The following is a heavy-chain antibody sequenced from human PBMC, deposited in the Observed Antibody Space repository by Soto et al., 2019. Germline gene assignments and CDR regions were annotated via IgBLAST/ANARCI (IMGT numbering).Heavy chain of an antibody. CDR3: VKAPYDYSNHYFDS. D-gene: IGHD4-4*01. CDR2: ISGSGGST. Sequence: EVQLLESGGGLVQPGGSLRLSCAASGFTFNTYAMSWVRQAPGKGLEWVSGISGSGGSTYSADSVKGRFIISRDNSKNTGHLQMNSLRVEDTAVYFCVKAPYDYSNHYFDSWGQGALVTVSS. J-gene: IGHJ4*02. CDR1: GFTFNTYA. V-gene: IGHV3-23*01.